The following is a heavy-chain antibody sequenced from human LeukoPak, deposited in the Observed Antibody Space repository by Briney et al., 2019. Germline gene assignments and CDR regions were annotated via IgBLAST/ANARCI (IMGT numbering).Heavy chain of an antibody. V-gene: IGHV3-48*01. D-gene: IGHD6-13*01. J-gene: IGHJ4*02. CDR1: GFTFSSYS. CDR3: AREMTGYTSSAIDY. Sequence: GGSLRLSCAASGFTFSSYSMNWVRQAPGKGLERVSYISSSSTIYYGDSVKGRFTISRDNAKNSLYLQMNSLRAEDMAVYYCAREMTGYTSSAIDYWGQGTLVTVSS. CDR2: ISSSSTI.